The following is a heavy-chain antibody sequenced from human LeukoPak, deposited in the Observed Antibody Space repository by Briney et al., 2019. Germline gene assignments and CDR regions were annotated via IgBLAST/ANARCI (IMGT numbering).Heavy chain of an antibody. CDR2: IYYSGTT. CDR1: GGSISSSSYY. D-gene: IGHD3-10*01. V-gene: IGHV4-39*07. Sequence: PSETLSLTCTVSGGSISSSSYYWGWIRQPPGKGLEWIGNIYYSGTTNYNPSLKSRVTISVDTSKSHFSLKLTSVTAADTAVYYCSREFDTWGQGAQVTVSS. CDR3: SREFDT. J-gene: IGHJ5*02.